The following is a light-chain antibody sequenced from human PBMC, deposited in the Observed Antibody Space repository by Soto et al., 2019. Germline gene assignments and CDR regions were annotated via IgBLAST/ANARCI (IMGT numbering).Light chain of an antibody. CDR3: QQYNNWPPWT. CDR1: QSVRNN. Sequence: EIVMTQSPATLFVSPGERATLSCRASQSVRNNLAWYQQKPGQAPRLLIYGASTRATGIPARFSGSGSGTEFTLTISSLYSEDFAVYYCQQYNNWPPWTFGQGTKVEIK. V-gene: IGKV3-15*01. J-gene: IGKJ1*01. CDR2: GAS.